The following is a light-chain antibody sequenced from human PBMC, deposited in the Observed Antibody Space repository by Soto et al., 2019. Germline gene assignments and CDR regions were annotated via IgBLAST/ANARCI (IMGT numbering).Light chain of an antibody. V-gene: IGLV2-23*02. J-gene: IGLJ1*01. CDR3: CSDAGSSPYV. CDR1: SSDVGSYNL. CDR2: EVS. Sequence: QSVLTQPASVSGSPGQSITISCTGTSSDVGSYNLVSWYQQHPGKAPKLMIYEVSKRPSGVSNRFSGSKSGNTASLTISGLQAEDEADYYCCSDAGSSPYVFGTGTKVPVL.